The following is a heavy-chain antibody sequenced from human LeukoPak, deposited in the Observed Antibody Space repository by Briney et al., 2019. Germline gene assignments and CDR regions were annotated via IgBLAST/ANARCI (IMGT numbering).Heavy chain of an antibody. D-gene: IGHD2-15*01. Sequence: GGSLRLSCAASGFTFRNNWMTWVRQAPGKGLEWVAHIKEDGSAQNYIDSVKGRFTISRDNAKNSLFLQMNSVRAEDTAIYYCARDLGWFHFGSWGQGTLVTVSS. CDR3: ARDLGWFHFGS. CDR1: GFTFRNNW. CDR2: IKEDGSAQ. J-gene: IGHJ4*02. V-gene: IGHV3-7*01.